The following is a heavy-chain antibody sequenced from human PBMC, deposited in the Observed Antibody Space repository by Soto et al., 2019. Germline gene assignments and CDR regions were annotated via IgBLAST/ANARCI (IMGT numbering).Heavy chain of an antibody. Sequence: QVQLVESGGGVVQPGRSLRLACAVSGFTFRSYAMHWVRQAPGKGLGWVTAIRHDGTDSYYADSVKGRFPISRDNSTSTLHLHMYSPRVEETAVYYCARERDGYSSGWRDLHLWGQGTLVTVSS. CDR3: ARERDGYSSGWRDLHL. CDR2: IRHDGTDS. V-gene: IGHV3-33*01. CDR1: GFTFRSYA. J-gene: IGHJ1*01. D-gene: IGHD6-19*01.